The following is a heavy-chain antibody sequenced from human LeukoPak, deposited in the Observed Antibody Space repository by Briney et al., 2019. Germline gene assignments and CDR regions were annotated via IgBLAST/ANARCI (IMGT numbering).Heavy chain of an antibody. J-gene: IGHJ4*02. CDR3: ARSTLGIEFDY. CDR1: GYSFTNYG. D-gene: IGHD7-27*01. V-gene: IGHV1-18*01. Sequence: ASVEVSCKASGYSFTNYGISWVRQAPGQGLEWMGWISAYNDNAHYAQGLEGRVTMTSETSTRTAYMELRSLRSDDTAVYYCARSTLGIEFDYWGQGSLVTVSS. CDR2: ISAYNDNA.